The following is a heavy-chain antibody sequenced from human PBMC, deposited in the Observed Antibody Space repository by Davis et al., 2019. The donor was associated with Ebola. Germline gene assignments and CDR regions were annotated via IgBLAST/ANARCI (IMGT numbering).Heavy chain of an antibody. CDR1: GYTFTSYY. Sequence: ASVKVSCKASGYTFTSYYMHWVRQAPGQGLEWMGIINPSGGSTSYAQKFQGRVTITADKSTSTAYMELSSLRSEDTAVYYCARGAGDSSSWYLGGYYYYGMDVWGQGTTVTVSS. V-gene: IGHV1-46*01. J-gene: IGHJ6*02. CDR2: INPSGGST. CDR3: ARGAGDSSSWYLGGYYYYGMDV. D-gene: IGHD6-13*01.